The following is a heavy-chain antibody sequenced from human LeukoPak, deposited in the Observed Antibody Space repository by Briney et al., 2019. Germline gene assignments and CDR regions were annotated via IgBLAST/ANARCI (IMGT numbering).Heavy chain of an antibody. Sequence: PGGSLRLSCAASGFTFSSYSMNWVRQAPGKGLEWVSYISSSSSTIYYADSVKGRFTISRDNAKNSLYLQMNSLRAEDTAVYYCARDSGSYPEAPFDYWGQGTLVTVSS. CDR2: ISSSSSTI. D-gene: IGHD1-26*01. CDR3: ARDSGSYPEAPFDY. CDR1: GFTFSSYS. J-gene: IGHJ4*02. V-gene: IGHV3-48*04.